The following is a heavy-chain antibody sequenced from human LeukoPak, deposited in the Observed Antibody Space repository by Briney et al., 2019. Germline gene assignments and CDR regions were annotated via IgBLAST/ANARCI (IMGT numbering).Heavy chain of an antibody. V-gene: IGHV4-39*01. J-gene: IGHJ4*02. Sequence: NPSETLSLTCTVSGGSISSSSCYWGWIRQPPGKGLEWIGSIYYSGSTYYNPSLKSRVTISVDTSKNQFSLKLSSVTAADTAVYYCATQPYSVVVTAIEYYFDYWGQGTLVTVSS. CDR3: ATQPYSVVVTAIEYYFDY. CDR2: IYYSGST. CDR1: GGSISSSSCY. D-gene: IGHD2-21*02.